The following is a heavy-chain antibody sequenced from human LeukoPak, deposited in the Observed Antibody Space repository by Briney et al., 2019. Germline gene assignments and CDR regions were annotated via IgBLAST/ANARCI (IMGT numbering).Heavy chain of an antibody. D-gene: IGHD3-10*01. CDR3: ARDVWFGELPIPTD. V-gene: IGHV4-39*07. Sequence: SETLSLTCTVSGGSISSSSYYWGWIRQPPGKGLEWIGSIYYSGSTYYNPSLKSRVTISVDTSKNQFSLKLSSVTAADTAVYYCARDVWFGELPIPTDWGQGTLVTVSS. CDR1: GGSISSSSYY. CDR2: IYYSGST. J-gene: IGHJ4*02.